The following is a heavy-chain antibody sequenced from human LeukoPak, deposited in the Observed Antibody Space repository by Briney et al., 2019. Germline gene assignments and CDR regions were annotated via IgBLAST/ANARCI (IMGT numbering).Heavy chain of an antibody. D-gene: IGHD3-10*01. CDR2: ISYDGSNK. CDR1: GFTFSSYA. CDR3: ARDRYRIYGFSYYYYGMDV. J-gene: IGHJ6*02. V-gene: IGHV3-30-3*01. Sequence: GGSLRLSCAASGFTFSSYAMNWVRQAPGKGLEWVALISYDGSNKYYADSVRGRFTISRDNSKNTLYLQMNSLRGEDTAVYYCARDRYRIYGFSYYYYGMDVWGRGTTVTVSS.